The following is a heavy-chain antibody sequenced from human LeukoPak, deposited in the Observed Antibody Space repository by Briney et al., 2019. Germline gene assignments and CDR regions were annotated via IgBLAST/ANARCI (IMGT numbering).Heavy chain of an antibody. J-gene: IGHJ3*02. D-gene: IGHD6-19*01. V-gene: IGHV1-18*01. CDR2: ISAYNGNT. Sequence: ASVKVSCTASGYTFTNFGISWVRQAPGQGLEWGAGISAYNGNTNYAQKVQDRVTMTTDTSTSTAYKELRSLRSDHTAVYYCARAGGWAREDYKADAFDIWGQGTMATVSS. CDR1: GYTFTNFG. CDR3: ARAGGWAREDYKADAFDI.